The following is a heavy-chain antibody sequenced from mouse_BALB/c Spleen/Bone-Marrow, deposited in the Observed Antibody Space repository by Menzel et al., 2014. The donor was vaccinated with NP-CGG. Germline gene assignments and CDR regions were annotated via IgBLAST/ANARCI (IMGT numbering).Heavy chain of an antibody. J-gene: IGHJ1*01. Sequence: VQLQQSGAELVKPGAPVKLSCKASGYTFTSYWMNWVKQRPGRGLEWIGRIDPSDSETHYNQKFKDKATLTVDKFSSTAYIQLSSLTSEDSAVYYCARSHGYYPYWYFDVWGAGTTVTVSS. D-gene: IGHD2-3*01. V-gene: IGHV1-69*02. CDR3: ARSHGYYPYWYFDV. CDR1: GYTFTSYW. CDR2: IDPSDSET.